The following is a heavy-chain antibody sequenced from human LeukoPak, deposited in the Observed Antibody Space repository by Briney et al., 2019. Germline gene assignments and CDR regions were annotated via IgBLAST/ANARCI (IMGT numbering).Heavy chain of an antibody. J-gene: IGHJ6*03. D-gene: IGHD3-3*01. V-gene: IGHV3-48*03. Sequence: GGSLRLSCAASGFTFGSYEMHWVRQAPGKGLEWVSYISSSGGSIYYADSVKGRFTISRDNAKNSLYLQMNSLRAEDTAVYYCARVRDYDFWSGPYYMDVWGKGTTVTVSS. CDR2: ISSSGGSI. CDR1: GFTFGSYE. CDR3: ARVRDYDFWSGPYYMDV.